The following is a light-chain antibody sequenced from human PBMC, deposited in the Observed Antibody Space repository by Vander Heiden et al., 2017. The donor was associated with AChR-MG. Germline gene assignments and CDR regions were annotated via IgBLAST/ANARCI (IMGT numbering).Light chain of an antibody. CDR3: QQSYSTLCT. V-gene: IGKV1-39*01. CDR2: AAS. CDR1: QSISSY. Sequence: DIQMTQPPSSLSASVGDRVTITCRASQSISSYLNWYQQKPGKAPKLLIYAASSLQSGVPSRFSGSGSGTDFTLTISSLQPEDFATYYCQQSYSTLCTFGQGTKVEIK. J-gene: IGKJ1*01.